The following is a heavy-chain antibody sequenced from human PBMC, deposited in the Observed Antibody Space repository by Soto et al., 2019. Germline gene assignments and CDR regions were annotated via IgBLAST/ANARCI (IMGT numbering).Heavy chain of an antibody. J-gene: IGHJ6*02. V-gene: IGHV3-30*18. Sequence: GGSLRLSCAASGFTFSSYGMHWVRQAPGKGLEWVAVISYDGSNKYYADSVKGRFTISRDNSKNTLYLQMNSLRAEDTAVYYCAKNGGWNYNFGIDVWGQGTTVTVSS. D-gene: IGHD3-16*01. CDR1: GFTFSSYG. CDR2: ISYDGSNK. CDR3: AKNGGWNYNFGIDV.